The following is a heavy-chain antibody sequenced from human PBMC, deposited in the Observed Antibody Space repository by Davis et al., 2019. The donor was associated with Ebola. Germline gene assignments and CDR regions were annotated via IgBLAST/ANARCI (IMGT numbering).Heavy chain of an antibody. J-gene: IGHJ4*02. CDR2: ISPYNGNT. Sequence: ASVKVSCKASGYTFTSYGISWVRQAPGQGLEWMGWISPYNGNTDYAQKLQGRVTLTTDTSTTTAYMELRSLRSDDTAVYYCAVHYDYVWGLPDYWGQGTLLTVSS. V-gene: IGHV1-18*01. CDR3: AVHYDYVWGLPDY. D-gene: IGHD3-16*01. CDR1: GYTFTSYG.